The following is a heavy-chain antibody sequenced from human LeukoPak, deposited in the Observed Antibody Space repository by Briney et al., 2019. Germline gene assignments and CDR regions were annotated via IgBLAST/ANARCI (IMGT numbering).Heavy chain of an antibody. CDR2: INHSGST. Sequence: PSETLSLTCAVYGGSFSGYYWSWIRQPPGKGLEWIGEINHSGSTNYNPSLKSRVTISVDTSKNQFSLKLSSVTAADTAVYYCARFGEMTTVTTALDYWGQGPLVTVSS. J-gene: IGHJ4*02. CDR3: ARFGEMTTVTTALDY. V-gene: IGHV4-34*01. CDR1: GGSFSGYY. D-gene: IGHD4-17*01.